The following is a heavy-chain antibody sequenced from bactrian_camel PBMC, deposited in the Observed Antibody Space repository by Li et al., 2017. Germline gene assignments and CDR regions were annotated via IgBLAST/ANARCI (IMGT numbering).Heavy chain of an antibody. CDR2: LAPFVGS. Sequence: HVQLVESGGGSVQAGGSLRLSCGYTYNEGDMAWFRQAPGQERGGVATLAPFVGSAYADSVSGRFIISQNNAENKLYLQMNDLKPEDTGMYYCAARSVGWCPLFEHWLGKRAYTPGGYFANWGQGTQVTVST. CDR1: YTYNEGD. J-gene: IGHJ4*01. CDR3: AARSVGWCPLFEHWLGKRAYTPGGYFAN. D-gene: IGHD1*01. V-gene: IGHV3S53*01.